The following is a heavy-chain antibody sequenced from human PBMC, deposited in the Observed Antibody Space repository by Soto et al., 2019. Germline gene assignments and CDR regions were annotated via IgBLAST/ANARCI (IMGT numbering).Heavy chain of an antibody. J-gene: IGHJ5*02. CDR1: GFTFSSYG. V-gene: IGHV3-33*01. Sequence: GGSLRLSCAASGFTFSSYGMHWVRQAPGKGLEWVAVIWYDGSNKYYADSVKGRFTISRDNSKNTLYLQMNSLRAEDTAVYYCARDGYYYDSSGYTENWFDPWGQGTLVTVSS. CDR3: ARDGYYYDSSGYTENWFDP. CDR2: IWYDGSNK. D-gene: IGHD3-22*01.